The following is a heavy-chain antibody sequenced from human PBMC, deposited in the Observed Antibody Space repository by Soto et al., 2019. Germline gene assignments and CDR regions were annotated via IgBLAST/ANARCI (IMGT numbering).Heavy chain of an antibody. V-gene: IGHV1-24*01. Sequence: ASVKVSCKVSVYTLTELSMHWVRQAPGKGLEWMGGFDPEDGETSYAQKFRDRVTMTRNTSISTAYMELSSLRSEDTALYFCARVPSFSTFAFDMWGQGTMVTVSS. D-gene: IGHD3-16*01. J-gene: IGHJ3*02. CDR2: FDPEDGET. CDR3: ARVPSFSTFAFDM. CDR1: VYTLTELS.